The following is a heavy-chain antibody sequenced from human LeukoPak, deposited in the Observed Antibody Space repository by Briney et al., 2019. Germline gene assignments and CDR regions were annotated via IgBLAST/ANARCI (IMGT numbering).Heavy chain of an antibody. J-gene: IGHJ4*02. Sequence: PGGSLRLSCAASGFTFSSYVMSWVRQAPGKGLEWVSAISGSGGSTYYADSLKGRFTISRDNAKNSLYLQMNSLRAEDTAVYYCARDFAGEGDYWGQGTLVTVSS. CDR3: ARDFAGEGDY. D-gene: IGHD2-21*01. V-gene: IGHV3-23*01. CDR1: GFTFSSYV. CDR2: ISGSGGST.